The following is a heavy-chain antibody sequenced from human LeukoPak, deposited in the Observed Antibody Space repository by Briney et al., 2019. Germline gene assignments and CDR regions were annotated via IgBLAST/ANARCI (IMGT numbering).Heavy chain of an antibody. J-gene: IGHJ5*02. V-gene: IGHV4-59*01. CDR1: GGSISSYY. CDR3: ARRGYSSGRSHNWFDP. CDR2: IYYSGST. D-gene: IGHD6-19*01. Sequence: KTSETLSLTCTVSGGSISSYYWSWIRQPPGKGLEWIGYIYYSGSTNYNPSLKSRVTISVDTSKNQFSLKLSSVTAADTAVYYCARRGYSSGRSHNWFDPWGQGTLVTVSS.